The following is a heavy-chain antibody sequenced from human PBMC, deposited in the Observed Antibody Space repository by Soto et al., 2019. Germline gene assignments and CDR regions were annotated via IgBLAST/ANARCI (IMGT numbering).Heavy chain of an antibody. D-gene: IGHD6-19*01. CDR2: INPNSGGT. CDR3: ASAAVTGTAGLDS. J-gene: IGHJ4*02. Sequence: ASVKVSCKASGYTFSGFYMHWVRQAPGQGLEWMGWINPNSGGTKSAEKFQGRVTMTRDTSISTAYMELSRLTSDDTAVYYCASAAVTGTAGLDSWGQGTPVTVSS. CDR1: GYTFSGFY. V-gene: IGHV1-2*02.